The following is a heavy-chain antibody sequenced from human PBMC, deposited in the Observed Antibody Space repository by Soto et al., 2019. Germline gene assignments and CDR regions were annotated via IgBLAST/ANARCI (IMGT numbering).Heavy chain of an antibody. Sequence: PSETLSLTCTVSGGSISSYYWSWIRQPPGKGLEWIGEIYHSGSTNYNPSLKSRVTISVDKSKNQFSLKLSSVTAADTAVYYCARDGGTGTWSNWFDPWGQGTLVTVSS. CDR2: IYHSGST. D-gene: IGHD1-7*01. CDR3: ARDGGTGTWSNWFDP. J-gene: IGHJ5*02. V-gene: IGHV4-59*12. CDR1: GGSISSYY.